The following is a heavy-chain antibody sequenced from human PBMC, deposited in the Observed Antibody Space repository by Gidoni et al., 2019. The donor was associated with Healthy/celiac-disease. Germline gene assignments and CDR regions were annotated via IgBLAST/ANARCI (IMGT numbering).Heavy chain of an antibody. CDR1: GFTFSSYG. V-gene: IGHV3-30*18. J-gene: IGHJ4*02. D-gene: IGHD2-2*01. Sequence: QVQLVESGGGVVQPGRSLRLSCAASGFTFSSYGMHWVRQAPGKGLEWVAVISYDGSNKYYADSVKGRFTISRDNSKNTLYLQMNSLRAEDTAVYYCAKGDLPGFIVVVPAAIMFDYWGQGTLVTVSS. CDR2: ISYDGSNK. CDR3: AKGDLPGFIVVVPAAIMFDY.